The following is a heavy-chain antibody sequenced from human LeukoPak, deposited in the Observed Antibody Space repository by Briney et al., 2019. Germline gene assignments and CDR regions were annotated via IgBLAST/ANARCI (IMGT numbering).Heavy chain of an antibody. CDR3: ARAQQYDAFDL. Sequence: GGSLRLSCAASGFTFKSYSMHWVRQAPGKGLEWVALISYDGSDTYYAASVQGRFTISRDNSNNRLFLEMKSPRAEDTAIFYCARAQQYDAFDLWGQGTMVTVSS. CDR2: ISYDGSDT. CDR1: GFTFKSYS. D-gene: IGHD6-13*01. V-gene: IGHV3-30*13. J-gene: IGHJ3*01.